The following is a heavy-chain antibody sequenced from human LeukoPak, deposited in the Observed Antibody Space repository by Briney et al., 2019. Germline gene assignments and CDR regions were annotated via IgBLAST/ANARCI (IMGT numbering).Heavy chain of an antibody. D-gene: IGHD4-17*01. CDR1: GYTFTSYA. J-gene: IGHJ4*02. CDR3: ARDPHGDYYFDY. CDR2: INAGNGNT. V-gene: IGHV1-3*01. Sequence: ASVKVSCKASGYTFTSYAMHWVRQAPGQRLEWMGWINAGNGNTKYSQKFQDRVTITRDTSASTAYMELSSLRSEDTAVYYCARDPHGDYYFDYWGQGTLVTVSS.